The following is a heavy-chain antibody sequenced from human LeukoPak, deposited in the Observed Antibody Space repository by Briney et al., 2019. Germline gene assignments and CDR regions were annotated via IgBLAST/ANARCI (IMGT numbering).Heavy chain of an antibody. CDR1: GGSFSGYY. CDR2: INHSGST. J-gene: IGHJ3*02. D-gene: IGHD2-21*02. CDR3: AREECGGDCYSSAFDI. Sequence: SETLSLTCAVYGGSFSGYYWSWIRQPPGKGLEWIGEINHSGSTNYSPSLKSRVTISVDTSKNQFSLKLSSVTAADTAVYYCAREECGGDCYSSAFDIWGQGTMVTVSS. V-gene: IGHV4-34*01.